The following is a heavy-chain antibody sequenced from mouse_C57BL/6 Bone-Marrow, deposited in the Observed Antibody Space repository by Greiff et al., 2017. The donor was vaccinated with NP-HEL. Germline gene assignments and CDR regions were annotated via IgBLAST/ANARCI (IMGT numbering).Heavy chain of an antibody. D-gene: IGHD2-4*01. CDR3: ARGDYDDRYWYFDV. V-gene: IGHV3-6*01. CDR1: GYSITSGYY. CDR2: ISYDGSN. Sequence: EVKLEESGPGLVKPSQSLSLTCSVTGYSITSGYYWNWIRQFPGNKLEWMGYISYDGSNNYNPSLKNRISITRDTSKNQFFLKLNSVTTEDTATYYCARGDYDDRYWYFDVWGTGTTVTVSS. J-gene: IGHJ1*03.